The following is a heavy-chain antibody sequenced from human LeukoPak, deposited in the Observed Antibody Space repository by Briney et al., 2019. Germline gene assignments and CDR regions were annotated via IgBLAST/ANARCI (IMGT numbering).Heavy chain of an antibody. CDR2: INPSGGST. J-gene: IGHJ3*02. D-gene: IGHD5-18*01. Sequence: ASVEVSCKASGYTFTSYYMHWVRQAPGQGLEWMGIINPSGGSTSYAQKFQGRVTMTRDTSTSTVYMELSSLRSEDTAVYYCARVDSAALDAFDIWGQGTMVTVSS. CDR1: GYTFTSYY. V-gene: IGHV1-46*01. CDR3: ARVDSAALDAFDI.